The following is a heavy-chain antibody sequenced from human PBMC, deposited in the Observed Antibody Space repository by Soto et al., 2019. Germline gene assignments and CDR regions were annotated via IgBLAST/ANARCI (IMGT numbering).Heavy chain of an antibody. V-gene: IGHV4-59*08. CDR1: GGSISSYY. D-gene: IGHD3-16*01. Sequence: SETLSLTCTVSGGSISSYYWSWIRQPPGKGLEWIGYIYYTGSTNYNPSLKSRVTISVDTSKNQFSLKLSSVTAADTAVYYCARRWGTTFDYWGQGTLVTVSS. CDR3: ARRWGTTFDY. J-gene: IGHJ4*02. CDR2: IYYTGST.